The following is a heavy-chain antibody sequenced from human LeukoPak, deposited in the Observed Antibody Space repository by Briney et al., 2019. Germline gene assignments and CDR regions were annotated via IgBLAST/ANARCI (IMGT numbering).Heavy chain of an antibody. D-gene: IGHD1-20*01. V-gene: IGHV4-39*07. J-gene: IGHJ4*02. CDR2: INHSGST. Sequence: SETLSLTCTVSGGSISSSSYYWSWIRQPPGKGLEWIGEINHSGSTNYNPSLKSRVTISVDTSKNQFSLKLSSVTAADTAVYYCARGHLTGRGYFDYWGQGTLVTVSS. CDR1: GGSISSSSYY. CDR3: ARGHLTGRGYFDY.